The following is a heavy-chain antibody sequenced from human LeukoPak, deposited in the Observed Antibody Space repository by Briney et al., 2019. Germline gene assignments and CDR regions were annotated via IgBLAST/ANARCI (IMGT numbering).Heavy chain of an antibody. CDR3: ARLVVDKATIDWYLDL. V-gene: IGHV4-4*09. D-gene: IGHD5-24*01. J-gene: IGHJ2*01. Sequence: KPSETLSLPCSVSGGFLSTYHWKWIRQTPGKGLEYIGYLYSSGNTNHNTSLKTRVTTSIDTSRNQVSLKLTSVTAEDTALYYCARLVVDKATIDWYLDLWGRGTLVTVSS. CDR2: LYSSGNT. CDR1: GGFLSTYH.